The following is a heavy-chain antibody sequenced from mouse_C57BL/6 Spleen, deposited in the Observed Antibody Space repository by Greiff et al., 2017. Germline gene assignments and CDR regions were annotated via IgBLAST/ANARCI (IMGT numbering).Heavy chain of an antibody. CDR1: GFSFNTYA. CDR2: IRSKSNNYAT. Sequence: DVMLVESGGGLVQPKGSLKLSCAASGFSFNTYAMNWVRQAPGKGLEWVARIRSKSNNYATYYADSVKDRFTIARDDSESMLYLQMNNLKTEDTAMYYCARQDYTGGFDYWGQGTTLTVSS. D-gene: IGHD2-12*01. J-gene: IGHJ2*01. V-gene: IGHV10-1*01. CDR3: ARQDYTGGFDY.